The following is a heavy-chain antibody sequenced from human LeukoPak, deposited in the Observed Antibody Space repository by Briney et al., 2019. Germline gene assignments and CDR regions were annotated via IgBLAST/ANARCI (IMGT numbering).Heavy chain of an antibody. CDR3: ARGLVVVAGYYGY. J-gene: IGHJ4*02. CDR2: VYHSGST. D-gene: IGHD2-15*01. V-gene: IGHV4-38-2*01. CDR1: GYSISSGYY. Sequence: SETLSLTCAVSGYSISSGYYWGWIRQPPGKGLEWIGNVYHSGSTYYNPSLKSRVTISVDTSKNQFSLKLSSVTAADTAVYYCARGLVVVAGYYGYWGQGTLVTVSS.